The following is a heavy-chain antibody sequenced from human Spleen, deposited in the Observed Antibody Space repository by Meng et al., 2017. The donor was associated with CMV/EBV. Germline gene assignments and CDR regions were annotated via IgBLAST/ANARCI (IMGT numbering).Heavy chain of an antibody. CDR2: INTNTGKP. J-gene: IGHJ5*02. CDR1: YTFNSYA. CDR3: ARHITAYYGGNSRRFDP. Sequence: YTFNSYARNAVRQAPGQGLEWMGWINTNTGKPTYAQGFTGRFVFSLDTSVSTAYLQICSLKAEDTAVYYCARHITAYYGGNSRRFDPWGQGTLVTVSS. D-gene: IGHD2-21*01. V-gene: IGHV7-4-1*01.